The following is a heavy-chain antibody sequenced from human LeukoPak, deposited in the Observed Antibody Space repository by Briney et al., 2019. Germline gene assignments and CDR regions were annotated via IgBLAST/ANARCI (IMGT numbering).Heavy chain of an antibody. V-gene: IGHV3-30*02. CDR2: IPYDGTKK. D-gene: IGHD3-10*01. Sequence: GGSLRLSCAASGFTFSTYGMHWVRQAPGKGLEWVAFIPYDGTKKYYADSVKGRFTISKDNSKNTLYLQMNSLRAEDTAVYYCARQQAGGYYGHWGQGTLVTVSS. CDR1: GFTFSTYG. CDR3: ARQQAGGYYGH. J-gene: IGHJ4*02.